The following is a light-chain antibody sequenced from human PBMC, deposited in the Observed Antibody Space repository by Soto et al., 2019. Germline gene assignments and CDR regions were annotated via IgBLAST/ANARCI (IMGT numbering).Light chain of an antibody. CDR2: DAS. V-gene: IGKV3-20*01. CDR3: QQYGGSFSP. Sequence: EFVLTQSPGTLSLSPGERATLSCRASQSINSRYLAWYQQKPGQAPRLLIYDASNRAPGIPDRFSGSGSGPNLPLTISKLEPEGFGGFYCQQYGGSFSPFGQGTKVDI. CDR1: QSINSRY. J-gene: IGKJ1*01.